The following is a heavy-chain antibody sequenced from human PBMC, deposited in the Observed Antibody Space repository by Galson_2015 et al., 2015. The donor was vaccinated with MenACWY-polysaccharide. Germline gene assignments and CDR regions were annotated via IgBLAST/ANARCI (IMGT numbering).Heavy chain of an antibody. Sequence: SLRLSCAASGFTFTSYAMHWVRQAPGKGLEWVGVVANDENNKFYADSVKGRFTISRDNSKRTLFLQMNSLRTEDTAVYYCARGYNNNWDYGGYFDHSGQGTLATVSS. CDR1: GFTFTSYA. CDR2: VANDENNK. CDR3: ARGYNNNWDYGGYFDH. J-gene: IGHJ4*02. D-gene: IGHD4-23*01. V-gene: IGHV3-30-3*01.